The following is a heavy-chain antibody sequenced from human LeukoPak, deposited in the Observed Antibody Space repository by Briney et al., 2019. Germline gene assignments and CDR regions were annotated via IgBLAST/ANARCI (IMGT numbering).Heavy chain of an antibody. CDR3: ARTYDTRDWYFDL. V-gene: IGHV1-2*06. D-gene: IGHD3-22*01. Sequence: ASVKVSCKASGYIFTDYYIHWVRQAPGQGLEWMGRINPNSGGTNYAQKFQGRVTMTRDTSISTAYMDLSRLRSDDTAVYYCARTYDTRDWYFDLWGRGTLVTVSS. J-gene: IGHJ2*01. CDR2: INPNSGGT. CDR1: GYIFTDYY.